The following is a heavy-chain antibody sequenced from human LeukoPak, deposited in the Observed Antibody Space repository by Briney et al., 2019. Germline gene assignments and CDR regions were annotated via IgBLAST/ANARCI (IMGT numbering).Heavy chain of an antibody. Sequence: ASVKVSCKASGGTFSSYAISWVRQAPGQGLEWMGGIIPIFGTANYAQKFQGRVTITADKSTSTAYMELSSLRSEDTAVYYCATHPAGLQPVFYYYMDVWGKGTTVTVSS. CDR3: ATHPAGLQPVFYYYMDV. J-gene: IGHJ6*03. CDR2: IIPIFGTA. D-gene: IGHD5-18*01. CDR1: GGTFSSYA. V-gene: IGHV1-69*06.